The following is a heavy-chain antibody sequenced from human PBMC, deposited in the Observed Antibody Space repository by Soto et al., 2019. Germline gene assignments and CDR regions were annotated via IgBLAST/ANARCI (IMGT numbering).Heavy chain of an antibody. CDR1: GSSFSSYD. CDR3: AKDLKPGSRWSLGGVEHCMDV. Sequence: QVQLVESGGGVVQPGRSLRLSCVGSGSSFSSYDMNWVRQAPGTGLEWVALMSYDGSKKYYGDSVRGRVTISRDNSKNTLYLQMDHLRPEDTAIYYCAKDLKPGSRWSLGGVEHCMDVWGRGTTVSVSS. D-gene: IGHD3-16*01. J-gene: IGHJ6*03. V-gene: IGHV3-30*18. CDR2: MSYDGSKK.